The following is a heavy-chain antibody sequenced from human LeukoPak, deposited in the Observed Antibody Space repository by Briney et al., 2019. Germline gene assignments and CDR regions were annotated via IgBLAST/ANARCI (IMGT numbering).Heavy chain of an antibody. CDR1: GGSISSSSYY. V-gene: IGHV4-61*05. D-gene: IGHD5-18*01. CDR3: ARGYSDAFDI. Sequence: SETLSLTCTVSGGSISSSSYYWGWIRQPPGKGLEWIGCIYYSGSTNYNPSLKSRVTISVDTSKNQFSLKLSSVTAADTAVYYCARGYSDAFDIWGQGTMVTVSS. J-gene: IGHJ3*02. CDR2: IYYSGST.